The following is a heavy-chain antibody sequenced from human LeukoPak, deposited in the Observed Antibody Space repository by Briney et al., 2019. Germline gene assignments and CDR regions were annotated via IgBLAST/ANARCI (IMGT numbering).Heavy chain of an antibody. CDR2: IYCSGST. J-gene: IGHJ4*02. CDR1: GGSISSSSYY. D-gene: IGHD2-15*01. CDR3: ARESLGLLEADYFDY. V-gene: IGHV4-39*07. Sequence: PSETLSLTCTVSGGSISSSSYYWGWIRQPPGKGLEWIGSIYCSGSTYYNPSLKSRVTISVDTSKNQFSLKLSSVTAADTAVYYCARESLGLLEADYFDYWGQGTLVTVSS.